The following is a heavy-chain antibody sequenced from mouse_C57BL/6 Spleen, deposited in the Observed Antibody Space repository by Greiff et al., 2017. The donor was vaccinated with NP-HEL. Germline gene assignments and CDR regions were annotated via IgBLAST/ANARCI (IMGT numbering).Heavy chain of an antibody. Sequence: QVQLQQPGAELVMPGASVKLSCKASGYTFTSYWMHWVKQRPGQGLEWIGEIDPSDSYTNYNQKFKGKSTLTVDKSSSTAYMQLSSLTSEDSAVCYSANWDDAMDYWGQGTSVTVSS. CDR1: GYTFTSYW. CDR2: IDPSDSYT. J-gene: IGHJ4*01. D-gene: IGHD4-1*01. V-gene: IGHV1-69*01. CDR3: ANWDDAMDY.